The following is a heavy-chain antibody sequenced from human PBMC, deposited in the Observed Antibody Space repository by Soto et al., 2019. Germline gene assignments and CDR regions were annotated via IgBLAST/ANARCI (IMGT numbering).Heavy chain of an antibody. D-gene: IGHD2-2*01. CDR3: ARVAPVVPAAIAYYYMDV. CDR1: GFTVSSNY. V-gene: IGHV3-53*04. J-gene: IGHJ6*03. Sequence: GGSLRLSCAASGFTVSSNYMSWVRQAPGKGLEWVSVIYGGGSTYYADSVKGRFTISRHNSKNTLDLQMNSLGAEETAVYYCARVAPVVPAAIAYYYMDVWGKGTTVTVSS. CDR2: IYGGGST.